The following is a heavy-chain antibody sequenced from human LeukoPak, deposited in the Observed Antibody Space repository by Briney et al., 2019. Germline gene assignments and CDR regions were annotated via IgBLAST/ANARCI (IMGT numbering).Heavy chain of an antibody. CDR2: IYYSGST. CDR3: AREPTSSGFHWLDP. J-gene: IGHJ5*02. Sequence: SETLSLTCTVSGDSIISYYWSWIRQPPGKGLEWVGYIYYSGSTNYNPSLKSRVAMSVDTSINQFSLKLRYVTAADRPVYYCAREPTSSGFHWLDPGGKGTRVPVPS. V-gene: IGHV4-59*01. CDR1: GDSIISYY. D-gene: IGHD6-13*01.